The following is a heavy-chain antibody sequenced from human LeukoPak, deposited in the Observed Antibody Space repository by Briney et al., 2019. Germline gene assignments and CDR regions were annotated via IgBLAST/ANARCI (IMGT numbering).Heavy chain of an antibody. Sequence: SETLSLTCTVSGGSISSYYWSWIRQPPGKGLEWIGYSGSTNCNPSLKSRVTISVDTSKNQFSLKLSSVTAADTAVYYCAASRLDGYNFLDCWGQGTLVTVSS. CDR3: AASRLDGYNFLDC. CDR2: SGST. J-gene: IGHJ4*02. V-gene: IGHV4-59*01. CDR1: GGSISSYY. D-gene: IGHD5-24*01.